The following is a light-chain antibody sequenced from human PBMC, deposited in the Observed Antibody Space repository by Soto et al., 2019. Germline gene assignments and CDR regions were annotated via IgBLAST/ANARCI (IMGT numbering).Light chain of an antibody. CDR3: QQSYDTPYS. J-gene: IGKJ2*01. Sequence: DIRMTQSPSSLSASGGDRVTITCRASQTIGNHLNWYQQKPGNAPKLLIYSASTLQSGVPSRFSGSGSGTDFTLTISSLQPEDFSTYYCQQSYDTPYSFGQGTKLDIK. V-gene: IGKV1-39*01. CDR1: QTIGNH. CDR2: SAS.